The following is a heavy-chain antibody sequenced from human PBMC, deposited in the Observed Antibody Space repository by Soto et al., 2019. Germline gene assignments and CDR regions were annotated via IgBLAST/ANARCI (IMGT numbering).Heavy chain of an antibody. CDR2: IRSQPYGGTT. V-gene: IGHV3-49*03. J-gene: IGHJ4*02. Sequence: EVNLVESGGGLVEPGRSLRLSCITSGFPFANFLMSWFRQAPGKGLEWVGFIRSQPYGGTTQYAPSVSGRFIISRDDSKGILYLQINSLTTEDSGVYYCIGSFPFGGQGPLFPVSS. D-gene: IGHD3-10*01. CDR1: GFPFANFL. CDR3: IGSFPF.